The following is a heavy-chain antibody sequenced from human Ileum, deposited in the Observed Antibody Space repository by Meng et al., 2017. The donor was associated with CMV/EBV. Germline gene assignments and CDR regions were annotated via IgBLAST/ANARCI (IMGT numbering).Heavy chain of an antibody. J-gene: IGHJ4*02. D-gene: IGHD1-26*01. CDR2: IKQDGSEK. V-gene: IGHV3-7*01. CDR3: AKVAGGTYHYFDY. CDR1: GFIFSRDW. Sequence: GESLKISCAGSGFIFSRDWMSWVRQAPGKGLEWVANIKQDGSEKYYVDSVKGRFTISRDNAKNSLYLQMNSLRPEDTAVYFCAKVAGGTYHYFDYWGQGTLVTVSS.